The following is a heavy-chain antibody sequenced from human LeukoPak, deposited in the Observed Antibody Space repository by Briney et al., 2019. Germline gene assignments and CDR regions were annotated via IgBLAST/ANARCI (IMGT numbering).Heavy chain of an antibody. CDR3: ARERPPYCSGSSCRYFDY. J-gene: IGHJ4*02. CDR2: IRWSGITT. D-gene: IGHD2-2*01. V-gene: IGHV3-20*04. CDR1: GFTFEEYG. Sequence: PGGSLRLSCVGSGFTFEEYGMSWVRQTPGKGLEWVAGIRWSGITTGYADSVKGRFPISRDNAENSVDLQMNSLRPEDTGIYYCARERPPYCSGSSCRYFDYWGQGTLVTVSS.